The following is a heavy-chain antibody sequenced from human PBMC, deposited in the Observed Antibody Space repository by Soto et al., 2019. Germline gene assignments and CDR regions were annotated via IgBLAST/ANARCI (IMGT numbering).Heavy chain of an antibody. J-gene: IGHJ3*02. Sequence: GGSPRLPGPGSGLPFKCYAMHWVRPAPGKGLEWVAIISYDEIYKYYADSVKGRFTISRDNAKNSLYLQMNSLRAEDTAVYYCARRGYDILTGPNAFDIWGQGTMVTVS. CDR2: ISYDEIYK. V-gene: IGHV3-30-3*01. CDR3: ARRGYDILTGPNAFDI. D-gene: IGHD3-9*01. CDR1: GLPFKCYA.